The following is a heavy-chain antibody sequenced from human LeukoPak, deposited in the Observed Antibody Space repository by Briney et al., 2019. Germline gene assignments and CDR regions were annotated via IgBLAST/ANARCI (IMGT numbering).Heavy chain of an antibody. CDR2: INPNSGGT. Sequence: ASVKVSCKASGYTFTGYYMHWVRQAPGQGLEWMGWINPNSGGTNYAQKFQGRVTMTSDTSISTAYMELSRLRPDDTAVYYCASWLGELWGLDYWGQGPLVTVSS. CDR1: GYTFTGYY. J-gene: IGHJ4*02. V-gene: IGHV1-2*02. CDR3: ASWLGELWGLDY. D-gene: IGHD3-16*01.